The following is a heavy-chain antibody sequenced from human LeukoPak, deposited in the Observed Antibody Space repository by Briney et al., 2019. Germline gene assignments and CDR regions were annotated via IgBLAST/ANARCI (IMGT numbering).Heavy chain of an antibody. D-gene: IGHD2-15*01. V-gene: IGHV3-30*18. CDR2: VSYDGSNK. CDR1: GFTFSSYG. J-gene: IGHJ5*02. Sequence: GGSLRLSCAASGFTFSSYGMHWVRQAPGKGLEWVAVVSYDGSNKYYADSVKGRFTISRDNSKNTLYLQMNSLRAEDTAAYYCAKDAIYCSGGSCYWNNWFDPWGQGTLVTVSS. CDR3: AKDAIYCSGGSCYWNNWFDP.